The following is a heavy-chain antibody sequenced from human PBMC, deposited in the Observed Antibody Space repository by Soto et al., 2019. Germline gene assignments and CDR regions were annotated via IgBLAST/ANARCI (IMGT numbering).Heavy chain of an antibody. CDR1: GFSLTTTGLG. V-gene: IGHV2-5*02. CDR2: IYWDDEK. D-gene: IGHD3-22*01. Sequence: QITLKESGPTLVKHTQTLTLTCTFSGFSLTTTGLGVGWIRQPPGKALEWLALIYWDDEKRYSPPLKSRLTITKDTSKNQVVLTMTDMDPVDTATYYCAHRPSHFSPIGYDVWGQGTMVTVSA. CDR3: AHRPSHFSPIGYDV. J-gene: IGHJ3*01.